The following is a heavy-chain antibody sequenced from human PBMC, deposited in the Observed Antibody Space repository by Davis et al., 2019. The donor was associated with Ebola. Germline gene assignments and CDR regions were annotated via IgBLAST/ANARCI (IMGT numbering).Heavy chain of an antibody. CDR2: ISYDGSYR. V-gene: IGHV3-30*18. CDR3: AKDDFKMIRGVINEIDY. J-gene: IGHJ4*02. Sequence: GGSLRLSCAASGFTFSNYAMHWVRQAPGKGLAWVALISYDGSYRYYADSVKGRFTISRDNSQNTLYLQMNSLRAEDTAVYYCAKDDFKMIRGVINEIDYWGQGSLVTVSS. CDR1: GFTFSNYA. D-gene: IGHD3-10*01.